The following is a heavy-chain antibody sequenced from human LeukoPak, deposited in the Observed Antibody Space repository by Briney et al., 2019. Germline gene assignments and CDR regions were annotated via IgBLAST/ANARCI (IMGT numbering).Heavy chain of an antibody. Sequence: GGSLRLSCAASGFTFSSYWMSWVRQAPGKGLEWVANIKQDGSEKYYVDSVKGRFTISRDNAKNSLYLQMNSLRAEDTAVCYCASLYSSGWTRDYWGQGTLVTVSS. V-gene: IGHV3-7*01. CDR2: IKQDGSEK. J-gene: IGHJ4*02. CDR1: GFTFSSYW. D-gene: IGHD6-19*01. CDR3: ASLYSSGWTRDY.